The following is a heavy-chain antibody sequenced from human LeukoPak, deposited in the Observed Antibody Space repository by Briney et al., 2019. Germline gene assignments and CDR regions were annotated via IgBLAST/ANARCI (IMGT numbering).Heavy chain of an antibody. D-gene: IGHD6-13*01. J-gene: IGHJ4*02. V-gene: IGHV4-39*02. Sequence: SETLSLTCTVSGGSISSGDYYWSWIRQPPGKGLEWIGSISYSGSTSYNPSLRSRVTISVATSKNQFSLKLNSVTAADTAVYYCARGTYSNTWRPAFDCWGQGTLVTASS. CDR2: ISYSGST. CDR3: ARGTYSNTWRPAFDC. CDR1: GGSISSGDYY.